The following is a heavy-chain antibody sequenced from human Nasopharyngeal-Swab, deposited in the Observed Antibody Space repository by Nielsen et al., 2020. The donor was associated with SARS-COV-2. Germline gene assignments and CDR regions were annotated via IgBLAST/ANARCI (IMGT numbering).Heavy chain of an antibody. CDR1: GGSISSSSYY. CDR2: IYYSGST. D-gene: IGHD2-21*01. CDR3: ARMWGMDV. Sequence: GSLRLSCTVSGGSISSSSYYWGWIRQPPGKGLEWIGSIYYSGSTYYNPSLKSRVTISVDTSKNQFSLKLSSVTAADTAVYYCARMWGMDVWGQGTTVTVSS. V-gene: IGHV4-39*07. J-gene: IGHJ6*02.